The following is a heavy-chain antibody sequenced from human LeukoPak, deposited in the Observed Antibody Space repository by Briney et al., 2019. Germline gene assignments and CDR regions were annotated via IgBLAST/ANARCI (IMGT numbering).Heavy chain of an antibody. CDR3: ARVGGYYYDSSGYELRAFDI. Sequence: SQTLSLTCAVSGGSISSGGYSWSWIRQPPGKGLEWIGYIYHSGSTYYNPSLKSRVTISVDRSKNQFSLKLSSVTAADTAVYYCARVGGYYYDSSGYELRAFDIWGQGTMVTVSS. CDR2: IYHSGST. D-gene: IGHD3-22*01. CDR1: GGSISSGGYS. J-gene: IGHJ3*02. V-gene: IGHV4-30-2*01.